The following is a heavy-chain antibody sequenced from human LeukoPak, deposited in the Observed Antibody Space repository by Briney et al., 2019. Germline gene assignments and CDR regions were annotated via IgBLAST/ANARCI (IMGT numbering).Heavy chain of an antibody. CDR1: GYTFTGYY. V-gene: IGHV1-2*06. CDR2: INPNSGGT. Sequence: ASVKVSCKASGYTFTGYYMHWVRQAPGQGLEWMGRINPNSGGTNYAQKFQGRVTMTRDTSISTAYMELSRLRSDDTAVYYCARDDVKSYYYHMDVWGKGTTVTVSS. J-gene: IGHJ6*03. CDR3: ARDDVKSYYYHMDV.